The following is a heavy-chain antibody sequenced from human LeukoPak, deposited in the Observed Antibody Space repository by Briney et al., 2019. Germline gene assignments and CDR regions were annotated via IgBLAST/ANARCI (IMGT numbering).Heavy chain of an antibody. D-gene: IGHD6-19*01. CDR1: GFSFSSYD. V-gene: IGHV3-13*01. CDR3: ARAVAGTDEIDS. CDR2: IGSGGDT. Sequence: GGSLRLSCAGSGFSFSSYDMLWVRHATGKGLEWVSAIGSGGDTYYAGSVKGRFTISRESAKNSFYLQMNSLSAGDTAVYFCARAVAGTDEIDSWGQGTLVTVSS. J-gene: IGHJ4*02.